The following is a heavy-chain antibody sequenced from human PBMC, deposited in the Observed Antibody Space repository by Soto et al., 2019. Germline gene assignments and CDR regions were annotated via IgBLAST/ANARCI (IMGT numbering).Heavy chain of an antibody. D-gene: IGHD2-21*02. CDR1: GYTFTDYY. J-gene: IGHJ6*02. CDR2: INPNGGGT. Sequence: QVQLVQSGAEVKKPGASVKVSCKASGYTFTDYYMHWVRQAPGQGLEWMGWINPNGGGTNYAQKFQCWVTMTRDTCISTAYMELSRLRADDTAVYYCARFSLGVEYCGCDCSSVSRYGMDVWGQGTTVTVYS. CDR3: ARFSLGVEYCGCDCSSVSRYGMDV. V-gene: IGHV1-2*04.